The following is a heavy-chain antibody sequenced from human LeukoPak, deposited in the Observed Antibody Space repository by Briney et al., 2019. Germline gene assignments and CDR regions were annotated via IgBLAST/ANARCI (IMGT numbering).Heavy chain of an antibody. CDR3: ARDFNDYGDYYFDY. CDR1: GFTVSSNY. D-gene: IGHD4-17*01. V-gene: IGHV3-53*01. J-gene: IGHJ4*02. Sequence: PGGSLRLSCTASGFTVSSNYMSWVRQAPGKGLEWVSVIYSGGSTYYADSVKGRFTISRDNSKNTLYLQMNSLRAKDTAVYYCARDFNDYGDYYFDYWGQGTLVTVSS. CDR2: IYSGGST.